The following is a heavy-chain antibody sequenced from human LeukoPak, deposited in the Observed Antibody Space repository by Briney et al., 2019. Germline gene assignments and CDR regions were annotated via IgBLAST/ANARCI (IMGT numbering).Heavy chain of an antibody. CDR1: GFTFDDYA. J-gene: IGHJ4*02. CDR2: ISWNSGSI. D-gene: IGHD3-9*01. V-gene: IGHV3-9*01. Sequence: GGSLRLSCAASGFTFDDYAMHWVRQAPGKGLEWVSGISWNSGSIGYADSVKGRFTISRDNAKNSLYLQMNSLRAEDTALYYCAKGIRYVTLEGFDYWGQGTLVTVSS. CDR3: AKGIRYVTLEGFDY.